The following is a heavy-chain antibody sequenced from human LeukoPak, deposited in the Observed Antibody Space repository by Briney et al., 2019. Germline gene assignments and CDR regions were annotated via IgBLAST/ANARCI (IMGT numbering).Heavy chain of an antibody. CDR2: IIPIFGTA. CDR1: GGTFSSYA. J-gene: IGHJ6*02. Sequence: ASVNVSCKASGGTFSSYAISWVRQAPGQGLEWMGGIIPIFGTANYAQKFQGRVTITADESTSTAYMELSSLRSEDTAVYYCARDQGYCSGGSCYSYYYYGMDVWGQRTTVTVSS. V-gene: IGHV1-69*01. CDR3: ARDQGYCSGGSCYSYYYYGMDV. D-gene: IGHD2-15*01.